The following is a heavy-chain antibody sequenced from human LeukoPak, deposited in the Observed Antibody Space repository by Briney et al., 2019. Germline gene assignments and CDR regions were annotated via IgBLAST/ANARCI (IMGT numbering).Heavy chain of an antibody. CDR1: GFTFSSYS. CDR3: ARDRSYYYDSSGYYSKWHFDL. D-gene: IGHD3-22*01. V-gene: IGHV3-21*01. CDR2: ISSSSSYI. J-gene: IGHJ2*01. Sequence: GGSLRLSCSASGFTFSSYSMNWVRQAPGKGLEWVSSISSSSSYIYYADSMKGRFTISRDNAKNSLYPQMNSLRAEDTAVYYCARDRSYYYDSSGYYSKWHFDLWGRGTLVTVSS.